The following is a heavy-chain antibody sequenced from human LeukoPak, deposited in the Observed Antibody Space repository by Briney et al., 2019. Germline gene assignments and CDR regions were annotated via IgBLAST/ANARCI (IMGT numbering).Heavy chain of an antibody. D-gene: IGHD2-15*01. CDR3: ARGGAGGRAFDI. Sequence: SQTLSLTCAISGDSVSSNSAAWNWIRQYPSSGLEWLGRTYYRSKGYNHYADSVKSRLTINPDTSKNQLSLQLNSGTPEDTAVYYCARGGAGGRAFDIWGQGTMVTVSS. CDR2: TYYRSKGYN. CDR1: GDSVSSNSAA. J-gene: IGHJ3*02. V-gene: IGHV6-1*01.